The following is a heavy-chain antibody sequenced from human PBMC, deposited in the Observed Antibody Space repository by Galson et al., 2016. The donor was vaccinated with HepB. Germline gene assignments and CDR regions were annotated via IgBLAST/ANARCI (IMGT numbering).Heavy chain of an antibody. CDR1: GFTFSSYG. J-gene: IGHJ3*02. CDR3: VRGDGLGDTFQI. Sequence: SLRLSCAASGFTFSSYGMHWVRQAPGKGLEWVAVIRYDGTEKYYADSVRGRFTISRDNLKNTLYLQMNSLRAEDTAVYCCVRGDGLGDTFQIWGQGTMVTVSS. CDR2: IRYDGTEK. V-gene: IGHV3-33*01. D-gene: IGHD3-16*01.